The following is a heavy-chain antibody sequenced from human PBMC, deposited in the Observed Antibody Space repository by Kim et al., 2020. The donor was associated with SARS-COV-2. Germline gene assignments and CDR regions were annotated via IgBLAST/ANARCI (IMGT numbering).Heavy chain of an antibody. CDR3: ARDSYFAFDI. J-gene: IGHJ3*02. D-gene: IGHD3-10*01. CDR2: GSDQ. Sequence: GSDQYYVDAVKGRYTISRDNGENSLYLQRSSLRAEDTAVYYCARDSYFAFDIWGQGTKVTVSS. V-gene: IGHV3-7*03.